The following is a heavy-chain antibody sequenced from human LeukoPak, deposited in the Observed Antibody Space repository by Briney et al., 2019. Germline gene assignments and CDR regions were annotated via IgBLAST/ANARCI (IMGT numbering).Heavy chain of an antibody. Sequence: TGGSLRLSCAASGFTFTSYGMHWVRQAPGKGLEWVAFIRYDGSNRNYADSVKGRFTISRDNSRNTLYLQMNSLRAEDTAVYYCARDLRDWGQGTLVTVSS. V-gene: IGHV3-30*02. J-gene: IGHJ4*02. CDR2: IRYDGSNR. CDR3: ARDLRD. CDR1: GFTFTSYG.